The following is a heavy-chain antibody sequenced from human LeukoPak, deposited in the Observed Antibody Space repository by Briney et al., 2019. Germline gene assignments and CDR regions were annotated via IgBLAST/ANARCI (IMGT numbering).Heavy chain of an antibody. V-gene: IGHV3-74*01. Sequence: GGSLRLSCAASGFTFSRYWMHWVRQDPGKGLLWVSRIDTYGTGTTYADSVKGRFTISRDNAKNSLYLQMNSLRAEDTAVYYCARVLYSSGWNYFDYWGQGTLVTVSS. CDR1: GFTFSRYW. D-gene: IGHD6-19*01. CDR3: ARVLYSSGWNYFDY. CDR2: IDTYGTGT. J-gene: IGHJ4*02.